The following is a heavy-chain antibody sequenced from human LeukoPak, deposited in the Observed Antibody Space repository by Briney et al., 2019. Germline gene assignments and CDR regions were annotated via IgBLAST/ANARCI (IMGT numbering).Heavy chain of an antibody. CDR3: ASGHRGAGMTKTTPFDY. CDR1: GGSFSGYY. D-gene: IGHD1-14*01. J-gene: IGHJ4*02. V-gene: IGHV4-59*01. Sequence: SETLSLTCAVYGGSFSGYYWSWIRQPPGKGLEWIGYIYYSGNTNYNPSLKSRVTLSADTSKNQFSLKLTSVTAADTAVYYCASGHRGAGMTKTTPFDYWGQGTLVTVSS. CDR2: IYYSGNT.